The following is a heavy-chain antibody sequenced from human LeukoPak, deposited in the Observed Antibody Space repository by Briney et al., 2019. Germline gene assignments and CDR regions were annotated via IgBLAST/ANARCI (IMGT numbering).Heavy chain of an antibody. Sequence: GGSLRLSCAASGFTFSDYDMHWVRQPTGKGLGWVAAIGTAGDTYYTGSVKGRFTISRENAKNSLYLQMNSLRAGDTAVYYCARVAKERVGGVYYFDYWGQGTLVTVSS. CDR1: GFTFSDYD. J-gene: IGHJ4*02. D-gene: IGHD1-1*01. CDR2: IGTAGDT. CDR3: ARVAKERVGGVYYFDY. V-gene: IGHV3-13*01.